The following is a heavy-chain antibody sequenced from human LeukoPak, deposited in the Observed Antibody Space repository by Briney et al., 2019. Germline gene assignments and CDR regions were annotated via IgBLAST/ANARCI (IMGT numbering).Heavy chain of an antibody. CDR3: ASPNYDSGWFDP. CDR2: INHYGST. V-gene: IGHV4-39*07. Sequence: KASETLSLTCTVSGGSISSSSYYWSWIRQPPGKGLEWIGEINHYGSTNYNPSLKSRVTISVDTSKNQFSLKLSSVTAADTAVYYCASPNYDSGWFDPWGQGTLVTVSS. CDR1: GGSISSSSYY. D-gene: IGHD3-3*01. J-gene: IGHJ5*02.